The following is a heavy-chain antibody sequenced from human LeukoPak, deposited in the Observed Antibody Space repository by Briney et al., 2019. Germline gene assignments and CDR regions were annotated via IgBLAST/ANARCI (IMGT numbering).Heavy chain of an antibody. CDR1: GYTFTGYY. D-gene: IGHD2-2*01. Sequence: ASVKVSCKASGYTFTGYYMYWVRQAPGQGLEWMGWINPNSGGTNYAQNFQGRVTMTRDTSISTAYMELSRLRSDDTAVYYCARDLGGIPAAMVYYFDYWGQGTLVTVSS. V-gene: IGHV1-2*02. J-gene: IGHJ4*02. CDR2: INPNSGGT. CDR3: ARDLGGIPAAMVYYFDY.